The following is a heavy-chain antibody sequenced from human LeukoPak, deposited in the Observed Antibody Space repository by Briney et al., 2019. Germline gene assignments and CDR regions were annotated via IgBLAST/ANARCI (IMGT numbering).Heavy chain of an antibody. J-gene: IGHJ6*02. Sequence: GGSLRLSCAASGFTFSDYYMSWIRQAPGKGLEWVSYISSSSYTKYADSVKGRFTISRDNAKNSVYLQMNSLRAEDTAVYYCARGHYGMDVWGQGTTVTVSS. CDR1: GFTFSDYY. CDR3: ARGHYGMDV. V-gene: IGHV3-11*05. CDR2: ISSSSYT.